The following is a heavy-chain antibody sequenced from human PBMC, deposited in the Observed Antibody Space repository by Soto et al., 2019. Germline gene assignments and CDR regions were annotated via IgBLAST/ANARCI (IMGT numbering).Heavy chain of an antibody. V-gene: IGHV6-1*01. Sequence: SQTLSLTCAISGDSVSINSAAWNWIRQSPSRGLEWLGRTYYRSKWYNDYAVSVKSRITINPDTSKNQFSLQLNSVTPEDTAVYYCARGASIAARTTRYYYYYYGMDVWGQGTTVTVSS. J-gene: IGHJ6*02. D-gene: IGHD6-6*01. CDR3: ARGASIAARTTRYYYYYYGMDV. CDR1: GDSVSINSAA. CDR2: TYYRSKWYN.